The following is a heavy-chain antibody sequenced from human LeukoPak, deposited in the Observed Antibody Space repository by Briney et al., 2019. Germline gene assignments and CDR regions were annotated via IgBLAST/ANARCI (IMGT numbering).Heavy chain of an antibody. D-gene: IGHD1-14*01. CDR2: ISYDGSNK. CDR3: ARNFNHFDY. Sequence: PGGSLRLSCAASGFTFSRYGMHWVRQAPGKGLEWVTAISYDGSNKYYADSVKGRFTISRDNSKNTLYVQMNSLRAEDTAVYYCARNFNHFDYWGQGTLVTVSS. J-gene: IGHJ4*02. CDR1: GFTFSRYG. V-gene: IGHV3-30*04.